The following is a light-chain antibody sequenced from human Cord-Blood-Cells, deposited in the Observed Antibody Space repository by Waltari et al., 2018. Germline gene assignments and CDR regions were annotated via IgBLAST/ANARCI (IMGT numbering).Light chain of an antibody. V-gene: IGLV2-11*01. Sequence: QSALTQPRSVSGSPGPSVTIPCTGTSSAVGGYTYVSWYQQHPGKAPKLMIYDVSKRPSGVPDRFSGSKSGNTASLTISGLQAEDEADYYCCSYAGSYTWVFGGGTKLTVL. CDR1: SSAVGGYTY. CDR2: DVS. CDR3: CSYAGSYTWV. J-gene: IGLJ3*02.